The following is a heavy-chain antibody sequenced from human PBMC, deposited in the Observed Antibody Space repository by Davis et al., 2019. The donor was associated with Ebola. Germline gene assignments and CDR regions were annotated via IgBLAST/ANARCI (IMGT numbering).Heavy chain of an antibody. J-gene: IGHJ2*01. CDR3: TRHVSGDFWYFDL. CDR1: GFTFSNYW. Sequence: GESLKISCAASGFTFSNYWMHWVRQAPGKGLEWVSVIYRDGRTYHADSVKGRFTISRDNSKNTVYLQMNSLRAEDTAVYYCTRHVSGDFWYFDLWGRGTLVTVSS. V-gene: IGHV3-66*04. CDR2: IYRDGRT. D-gene: IGHD4-17*01.